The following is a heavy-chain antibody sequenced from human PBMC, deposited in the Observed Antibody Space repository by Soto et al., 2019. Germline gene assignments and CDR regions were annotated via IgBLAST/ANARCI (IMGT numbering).Heavy chain of an antibody. CDR2: INPSGGST. J-gene: IGHJ4*02. V-gene: IGHV1-46*01. Sequence: ASVKVSCKASGYTFTSYYMHLVRQAPGQGLEWMGIINPSGGSTSYAQKFQGRVTMTRDTSTSTVYMELSSLRSEDTAVYYCAREYYYDSSGYLVGGTEAEYYFDYWGQGTLVTVSS. CDR1: GYTFTSYY. CDR3: AREYYYDSSGYLVGGTEAEYYFDY. D-gene: IGHD3-22*01.